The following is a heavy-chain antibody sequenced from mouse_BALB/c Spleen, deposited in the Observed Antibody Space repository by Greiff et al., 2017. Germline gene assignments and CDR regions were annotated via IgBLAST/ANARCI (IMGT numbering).Heavy chain of an antibody. D-gene: IGHD4-1*01. Sequence: EVQGVESGGGLVKPGGSLKLSCAASGFTFSSYAMSWVRQTPEKRLEWVATISSGGSYTYYPDSVKGRFTISRDNAKNTLYLQMSSLRSEDTAMYYCARQDGLGRYFDYWGQGTTLTVSS. CDR1: GFTFSSYA. CDR3: ARQDGLGRYFDY. V-gene: IGHV5-9-3*01. CDR2: ISSGGSYT. J-gene: IGHJ2*01.